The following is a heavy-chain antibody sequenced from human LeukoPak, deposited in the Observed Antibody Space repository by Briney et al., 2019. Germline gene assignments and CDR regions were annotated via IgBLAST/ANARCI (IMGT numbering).Heavy chain of an antibody. V-gene: IGHV1-24*01. CDR3: ATPAQHDYGDYGGYFDY. D-gene: IGHD4-17*01. CDR1: GYTLTELS. J-gene: IGHJ4*02. Sequence: ASVKVSCKVFGYTLTELSMHWVRQAPGKGLEWMGGFDPEDGETIYAQKFQGRVTMTEDTSTDTAYMELSSLRSEDTAVYYCATPAQHDYGDYGGYFDYWGQGTLVTVSS. CDR2: FDPEDGET.